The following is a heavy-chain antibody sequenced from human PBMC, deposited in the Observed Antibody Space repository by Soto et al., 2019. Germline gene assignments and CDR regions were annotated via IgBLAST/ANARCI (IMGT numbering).Heavy chain of an antibody. V-gene: IGHV3-48*03. J-gene: IGHJ4*02. CDR2: ISSSGSTI. Sequence: EVQLVESGGGLVQPGGSLRLSCAASGFTFSSYEMNWVRQAPGKGLEWVSYISSSGSTIYYADSVKGRFTISRDNAKNSLYLQMNSLRAEDTAVYYCAGLGESYYSTNDPFDYWGQGTLVTVSS. D-gene: IGHD1-26*01. CDR3: AGLGESYYSTNDPFDY. CDR1: GFTFSSYE.